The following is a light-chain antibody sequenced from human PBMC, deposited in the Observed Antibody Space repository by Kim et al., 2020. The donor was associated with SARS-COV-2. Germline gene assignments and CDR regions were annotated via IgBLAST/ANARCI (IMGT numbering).Light chain of an antibody. Sequence: SSELTQDPAVSVALGQTVRITCQGDSLRRYYASWYQQKPGQAPVLVIYGKNNRPSGITDRFSGSSSGNTASLTITGAQAEDEADYYCNSRDSSGNHYVFG. J-gene: IGLJ1*01. CDR3: NSRDSSGNHYV. V-gene: IGLV3-19*01. CDR1: SLRRYY. CDR2: GKN.